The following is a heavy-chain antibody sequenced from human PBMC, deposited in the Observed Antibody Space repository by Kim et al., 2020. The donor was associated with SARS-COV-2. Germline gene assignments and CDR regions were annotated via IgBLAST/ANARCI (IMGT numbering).Heavy chain of an antibody. D-gene: IGHD5-12*01. J-gene: IGHJ4*02. CDR2: IYSGGSST. Sequence: GGSLRLSCAASGFTFSSYAMSWVRQAPGKGLEWVSVIYSGGSSTYYADSVKGRFTISRDNSKNTLYLQMNSLRAEDTAVYYCAKGGYSGYDYERYYFDYWGQGTLVTVSS. CDR1: GFTFSSYA. CDR3: AKGGYSGYDYERYYFDY. V-gene: IGHV3-23*03.